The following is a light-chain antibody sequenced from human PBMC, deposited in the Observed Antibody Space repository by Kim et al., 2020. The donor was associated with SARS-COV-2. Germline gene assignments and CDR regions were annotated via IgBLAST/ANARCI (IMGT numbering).Light chain of an antibody. CDR2: GAS. CDR1: QSASNN. J-gene: IGKJ1*01. Sequence: PGERVTLSCRASQSASNNVAWYQQKVGQAPRLLIDGASTRASGIPDRFSGSGSGTEFTLTISSLQSEDFATYYCQQYKNWPWTFGQGTKVDIK. CDR3: QQYKNWPWT. V-gene: IGKV3-15*01.